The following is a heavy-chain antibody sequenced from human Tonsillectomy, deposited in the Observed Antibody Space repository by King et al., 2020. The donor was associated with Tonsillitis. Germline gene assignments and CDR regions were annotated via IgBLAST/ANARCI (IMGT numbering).Heavy chain of an antibody. D-gene: IGHD3-16*01. Sequence: VQLVESGGGLVQPGGSLRLSCAASGFTFSNYAMSWVRQAPGEGLEWVSAISGSGGSTYYADSVKGRFTISRDNSKNTLYLQMNSLRHEDTAVYYCAIVRVGDYCYVMDLWGQDTALTVS. CDR2: ISGSGGST. J-gene: IGHJ6*02. CDR1: GFTFSNYA. CDR3: AIVRVGDYCYVMDL. V-gene: IGHV3-23*04.